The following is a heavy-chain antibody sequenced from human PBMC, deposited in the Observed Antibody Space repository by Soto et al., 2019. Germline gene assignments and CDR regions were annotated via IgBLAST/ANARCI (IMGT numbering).Heavy chain of an antibody. V-gene: IGHV4-34*01. J-gene: IGHJ4*02. D-gene: IGHD3-3*01. CDR2: INNSGST. CDR3: ASMGGYDFWSGPVHFDY. Sequence: QVQLQQWGAGLLKPSETLSLTCAVYGGSFSGYYWSWIRQPPGKGLEWIGEINNSGSTNYNPSLKSRVTISVDTSKNQFSLKLSSVTAADTAVYYCASMGGYDFWSGPVHFDYWGQGTLVTVSS. CDR1: GGSFSGYY.